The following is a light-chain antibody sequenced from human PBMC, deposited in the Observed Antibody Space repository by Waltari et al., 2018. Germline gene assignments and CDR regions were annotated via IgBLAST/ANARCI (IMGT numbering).Light chain of an antibody. J-gene: IGKJ4*01. CDR1: QSVSSIS. CDR2: GAS. CDR3: QQYDGIVLT. Sequence: EIVLTQSPGTLSLSPGERATLTCRASQSVSSISITWYQKKPGQAPRILIYGASTRATGIPDRFSGSGSGTDFTLTISRLEPEEFAVYYCQQYDGIVLTFGGGTKVEI. V-gene: IGKV3-20*01.